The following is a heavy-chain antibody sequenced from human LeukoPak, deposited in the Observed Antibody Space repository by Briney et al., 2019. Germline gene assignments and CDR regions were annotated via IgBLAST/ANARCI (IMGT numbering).Heavy chain of an antibody. CDR3: ARHISVHGDYGNDAFDI. D-gene: IGHD4-17*01. CDR2: IYPGDSDT. V-gene: IGHV5-51*01. J-gene: IGHJ3*02. Sequence: GESLKISCKGSGYSFTSYWIGWVRQMPGKGLEWMGIIYPGDSDTRYSPSFQGQVTISADKSISTAYLQWSSLKASDTAMYYCARHISVHGDYGNDAFDIWGQGTMVTVSS. CDR1: GYSFTSYW.